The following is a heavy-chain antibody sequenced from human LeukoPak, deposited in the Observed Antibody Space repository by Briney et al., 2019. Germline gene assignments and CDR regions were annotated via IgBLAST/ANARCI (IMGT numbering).Heavy chain of an antibody. D-gene: IGHD1-26*01. Sequence: SETLSLTCAVYGGSFSGYYWSWIRQPPGKGLGWIGEINHSGSTNYNPSLKSRVTISVDTSKNQFSLKLSSVTAADTAVYYCARGLRGVGASFWGQGTLVTVSS. CDR3: ARGLRGVGASF. V-gene: IGHV4-34*01. CDR1: GGSFSGYY. J-gene: IGHJ4*02. CDR2: INHSGST.